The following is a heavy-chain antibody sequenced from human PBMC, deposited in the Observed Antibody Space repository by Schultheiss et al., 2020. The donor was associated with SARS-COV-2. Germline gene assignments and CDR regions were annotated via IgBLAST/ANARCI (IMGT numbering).Heavy chain of an antibody. Sequence: GGSLRLSCAASGFTFSSYSMNWVRQAPGKGLEWVSSISSSSSYIYYADSVKGRFTISRDNAKNSLYLQMNSLRAEDTAVYYCAREELVGGSAFDSWGQGTLVTVSS. D-gene: IGHD1-26*01. CDR1: GFTFSSYS. J-gene: IGHJ4*02. CDR3: AREELVGGSAFDS. V-gene: IGHV3-21*01. CDR2: ISSSSSYI.